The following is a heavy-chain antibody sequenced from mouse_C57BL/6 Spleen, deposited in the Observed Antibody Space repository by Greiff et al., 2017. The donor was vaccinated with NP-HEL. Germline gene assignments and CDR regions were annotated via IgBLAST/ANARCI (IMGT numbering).Heavy chain of an antibody. CDR3: ARATVEGGSSDFDV. CDR1: GYTFTSYW. Sequence: VQLQQPGAELVRPGTSVKLSCKASGYTFTSYWMHWVQQRPGQGLEWIGVFAPSDSYTNYNQKFKGKATLTVDTSYRTAYMQRSKLTSEDAADYYGARATVEGGSSDFDVWGTGTTVTVAS. J-gene: IGHJ1*03. D-gene: IGHD1-1*01. CDR2: FAPSDSYT. V-gene: IGHV1-59*01.